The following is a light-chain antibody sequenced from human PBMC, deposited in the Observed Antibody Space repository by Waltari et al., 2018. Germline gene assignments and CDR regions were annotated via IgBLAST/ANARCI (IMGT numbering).Light chain of an antibody. V-gene: IGKV3D-15*01. CDR3: QQYNNWPAIT. CDR2: GAS. CDR1: QSVSSN. Sequence: EXVMTQSPVTLSVSPGXXXTLSCRASQSVSSNLFWYQDKPGQAPRLLIYGASTRATGIPDRFSGSVSGTEFTLTISSLQSEDFAVYYCQQYNNWPAITFGQGTRLEIK. J-gene: IGKJ5*01.